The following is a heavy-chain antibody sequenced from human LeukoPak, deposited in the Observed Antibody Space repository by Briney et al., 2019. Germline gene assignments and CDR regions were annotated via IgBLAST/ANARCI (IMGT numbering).Heavy chain of an antibody. CDR1: GGSINNPPYS. D-gene: IGHD1-20*01. V-gene: IGHV4-61*09. J-gene: IGHJ5*02. CDR2: VYPSGST. Sequence: SETLSLTCTVSGGSINNPPYSWGWIRQPAGKGLEWIGQVYPSGSTDYNPSNPSLKSRVTMSVDTSKNQFSLNLKSVTASDTAVYYCARRNWNPRWFDPWGQGSLVTLFS. CDR3: ARRNWNPRWFDP.